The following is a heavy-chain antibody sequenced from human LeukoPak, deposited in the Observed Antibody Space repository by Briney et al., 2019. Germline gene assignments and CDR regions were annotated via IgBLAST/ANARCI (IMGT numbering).Heavy chain of an antibody. D-gene: IGHD3-10*01. CDR1: GGSVSSGSYY. CDR2: IYYSGST. V-gene: IGHV4-30-4*01. Sequence: KSSETLSLTCTVSGGSVSSGSYYWSWIRQPPGKGLEWIGYIYYSGSTYYNPSLKSRVTISVDTSKNQFSLKLSSVTAADTAVYYCARPLMVRGVIDAFDIWGQGTMVTVSS. CDR3: ARPLMVRGVIDAFDI. J-gene: IGHJ3*02.